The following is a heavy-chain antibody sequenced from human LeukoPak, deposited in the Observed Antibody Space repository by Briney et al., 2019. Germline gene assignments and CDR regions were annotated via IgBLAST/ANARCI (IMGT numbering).Heavy chain of an antibody. CDR2: IHYSGST. Sequence: SETLSLTCTVSGGSISSSSYYWGWIRQPPGKGLEWIGSIHYSGSTYYNPSLKSRVTISVDTSKNQFSLKLSSVTAADTAVYYCARDGYSYSYRASYIDYWGQGTLVTVSS. CDR1: GGSISSSSYY. V-gene: IGHV4-39*07. CDR3: ARDGYSYSYRASYIDY. D-gene: IGHD5-18*01. J-gene: IGHJ4*02.